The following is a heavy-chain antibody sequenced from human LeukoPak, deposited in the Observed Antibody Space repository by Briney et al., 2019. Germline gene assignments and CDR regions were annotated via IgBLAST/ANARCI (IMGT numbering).Heavy chain of an antibody. CDR2: ISSSSSTI. CDR3: ARPSIAAAGYMDV. D-gene: IGHD6-13*01. J-gene: IGHJ6*03. CDR1: GFTFSSYS. V-gene: IGHV3-48*04. Sequence: GGSLRLSCAASGFTFSSYSMNWVRQAPGKGLEWVSYISSSSSTIYYADSVKGRFTISRDNAKNSLYLQMNSLRAEDTAVYYCARPSIAAAGYMDVWGKGTTVTISS.